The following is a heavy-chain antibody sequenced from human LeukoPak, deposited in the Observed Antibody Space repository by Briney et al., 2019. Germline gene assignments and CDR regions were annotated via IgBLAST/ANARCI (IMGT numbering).Heavy chain of an antibody. CDR3: ARGHSDIVVVPAARPSLGLDY. Sequence: SETLSLTCDVYGGSFSGYYWSWIRQPPGKGLEWIGEINHSGSTNYNPSLKSRVTISVDTSKNQFSLKLSSVTAADTAVYYCARGHSDIVVVPAARPSLGLDYWGQGTLVTVSS. V-gene: IGHV4-34*01. CDR1: GGSFSGYY. D-gene: IGHD2-2*01. CDR2: INHSGST. J-gene: IGHJ4*02.